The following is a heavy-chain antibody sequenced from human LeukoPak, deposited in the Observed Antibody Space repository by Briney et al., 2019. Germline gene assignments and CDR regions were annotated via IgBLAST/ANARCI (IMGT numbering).Heavy chain of an antibody. V-gene: IGHV3-66*01. CDR3: AIGAQGVNSSSWCAY. Sequence: GGSLRLSCAASGFTVSSNYMSWVRQAPGKGLEWVSVIYSGGSTYYADSVKGRFTISRDNSKNTLYLQMNSLRAEDTAVYYCAIGAQGVNSSSWCAYWGQGTLVTVSS. J-gene: IGHJ4*02. D-gene: IGHD6-13*01. CDR1: GFTVSSNY. CDR2: IYSGGST.